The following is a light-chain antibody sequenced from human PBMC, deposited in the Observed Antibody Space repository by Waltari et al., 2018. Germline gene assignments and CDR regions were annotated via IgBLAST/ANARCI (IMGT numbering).Light chain of an antibody. CDR2: KAS. CDR3: QQYSSYPRYT. J-gene: IGKJ2*01. CDR1: QSISTW. V-gene: IGKV1-5*03. Sequence: DIQVTPSPSTLTASVGDRLTIPCRASQSISTWLAWYQQKPGKAPKLLIYKASSLESGVPLRFSGSGSGTEFTLTISSLQPDDFATYYCQQYSSYPRYTFGQGTKLEIK.